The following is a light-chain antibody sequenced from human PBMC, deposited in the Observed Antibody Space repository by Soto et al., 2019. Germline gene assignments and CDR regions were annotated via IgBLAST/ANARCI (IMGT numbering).Light chain of an antibody. CDR3: SSYTSSSLYV. V-gene: IGLV2-14*01. CDR2: DVS. Sequence: QSALTQPASVSGSPGQSITVSCTGTSSDVGDYNYVSWYQQRPGKAPILMIFDVSNRPSGVSNRFSGSKSGNTASLTISGLQAEDEADYYCSSYTSSSLYVFGTGTKLTVL. J-gene: IGLJ1*01. CDR1: SSDVGDYNY.